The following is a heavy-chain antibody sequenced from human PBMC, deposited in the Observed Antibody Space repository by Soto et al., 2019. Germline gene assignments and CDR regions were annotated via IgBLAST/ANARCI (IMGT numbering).Heavy chain of an antibody. CDR1: GFTFSDYY. Sequence: WGSLRLSCAASGFTFSDYYMSWIRQAPGKGLEWVSYISSSSSYTNYADSVKGRFTISRDNAKNSLYLQMNSLRAEDTAVYYCARTPGDDYYDSSGLNWGQGTLVTVSS. CDR2: ISSSSSYT. D-gene: IGHD3-22*01. V-gene: IGHV3-11*06. J-gene: IGHJ4*02. CDR3: ARTPGDDYYDSSGLN.